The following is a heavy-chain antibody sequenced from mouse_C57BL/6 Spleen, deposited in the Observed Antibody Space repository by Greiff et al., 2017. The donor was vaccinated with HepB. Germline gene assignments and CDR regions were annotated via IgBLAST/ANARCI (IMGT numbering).Heavy chain of an antibody. Sequence: VHVKQSGAELVRPGASVKLSCTASGFNIKDDYMHWVKQRPEQGLEWIGWIDPENGDTEYASKFQGKATITADTSSNTAYLQLSSLTSEDSAVYYCTTSGFYYGSSPRYFDVWGTGTTVTVSS. CDR3: TTSGFYYGSSPRYFDV. CDR2: IDPENGDT. J-gene: IGHJ1*03. D-gene: IGHD1-1*01. CDR1: GFNIKDDY. V-gene: IGHV14-4*01.